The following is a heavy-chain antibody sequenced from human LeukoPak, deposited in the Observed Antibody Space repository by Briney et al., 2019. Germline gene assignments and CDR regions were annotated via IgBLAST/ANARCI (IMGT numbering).Heavy chain of an antibody. CDR2: IYYSGST. CDR1: GGSISSGSYY. D-gene: IGHD2-2*01. J-gene: IGHJ6*03. Sequence: SETLSLTCTVSGGSISSGSYYWGWIRQPPGKGLEWIGSIYYSGSTYYNPSLKSRFTISVDTSKNQFSLKLSSVTAADTAVYYCARVRDQLLNYYYYYMDVWGKGTTVTVSS. V-gene: IGHV4-39*07. CDR3: ARVRDQLLNYYYYYMDV.